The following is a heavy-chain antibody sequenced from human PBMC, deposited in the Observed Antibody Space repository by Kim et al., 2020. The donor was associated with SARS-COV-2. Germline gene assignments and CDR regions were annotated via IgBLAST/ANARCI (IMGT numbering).Heavy chain of an antibody. CDR1: GGSVSSYY. J-gene: IGHJ5*02. D-gene: IGHD6-13*01. Sequence: SETLSLTCTVSGGSVSSYYWSWIRQSPGKGLEWIGYIFYSGNANYNPYLKSRVTISVDTSKNKFSLKLNSVTAADTAVYYCSRQVVAAVGGHPSGWFDPWGQGTLVTVSS. CDR2: IFYSGNA. V-gene: IGHV4-59*02. CDR3: SRQVVAAVGGHPSGWFDP.